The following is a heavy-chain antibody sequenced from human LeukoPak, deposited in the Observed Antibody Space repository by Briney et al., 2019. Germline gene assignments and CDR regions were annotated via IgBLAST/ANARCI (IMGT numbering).Heavy chain of an antibody. CDR3: ARPPFDSSGYYYDYFDY. D-gene: IGHD3-22*01. CDR1: GYSISSGYY. CDR2: IYHSGST. J-gene: IGHJ4*02. Sequence: SETLSLTCTVSGYSISSGYYWGWIRQPPGKGLEWIGSIYHSGSTYYNPSLKSRVTISVDTSKNQFSLKLSSVTAADTAVYYCARPPFDSSGYYYDYFDYWGQGTLVTVSS. V-gene: IGHV4-38-2*02.